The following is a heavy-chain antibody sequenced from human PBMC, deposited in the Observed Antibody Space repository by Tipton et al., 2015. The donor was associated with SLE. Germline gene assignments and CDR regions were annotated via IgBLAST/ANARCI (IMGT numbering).Heavy chain of an antibody. V-gene: IGHV4-38-2*01. CDR3: ARGRTDWYFDL. Sequence: TLSLTCAVSGYSISSGYYWGWIRQPPGKGLEWIGYIYYSGSTNYNPSLKSRVTISVDTSKNQFSLKLSSVTAADTAVYYCARGRTDWYFDLWGRGTLVTVSS. CDR2: IYYSGST. J-gene: IGHJ2*01. CDR1: GYSISSGYY.